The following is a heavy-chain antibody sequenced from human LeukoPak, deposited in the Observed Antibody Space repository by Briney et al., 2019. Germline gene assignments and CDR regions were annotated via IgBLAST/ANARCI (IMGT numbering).Heavy chain of an antibody. Sequence: PGGSLRLSCAASGFTFSSYAMSWVRQAPGKGLEWVSAISGSGGSTYYADSVKGRFTISRDNSKNTLYLQINSLRAEDTAVYYCAKVGGGSYLFAYYFDYWGQGTLVTVSS. V-gene: IGHV3-23*01. CDR1: GFTFSSYA. J-gene: IGHJ4*02. D-gene: IGHD1-26*01. CDR3: AKVGGGSYLFAYYFDY. CDR2: ISGSGGST.